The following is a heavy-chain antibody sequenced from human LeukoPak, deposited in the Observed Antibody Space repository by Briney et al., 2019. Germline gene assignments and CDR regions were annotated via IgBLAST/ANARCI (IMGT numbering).Heavy chain of an antibody. CDR2: MNPNSGDT. J-gene: IGHJ6*02. V-gene: IGHV1-2*02. CDR1: GYTLTDYY. Sequence: ASVKVSCKASGYTLTDYYIHWVRQAPGQGLEWMGWMNPNSGDTNSAQSFQGRVTMTRETSISTAYMELSRLRFDDTAVHYCARVRRYYYGMDVWGQGTTVTVSS. CDR3: ARVRRYYYGMDV.